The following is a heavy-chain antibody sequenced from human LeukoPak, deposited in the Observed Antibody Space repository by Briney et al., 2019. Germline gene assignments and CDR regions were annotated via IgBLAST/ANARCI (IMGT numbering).Heavy chain of an antibody. J-gene: IGHJ6*02. Sequence: GGSLRLSCAASGFTFDDYTMHWVRQGPGKGLEWVSLISWDGRSTYYADSVKGRFTISRDNAKNSLYLQMNSLRAEDTAVYYCARVSRSGMDVWGQGTTVTVSS. V-gene: IGHV3-43*01. CDR3: ARVSRSGMDV. CDR1: GFTFDDYT. CDR2: ISWDGRST.